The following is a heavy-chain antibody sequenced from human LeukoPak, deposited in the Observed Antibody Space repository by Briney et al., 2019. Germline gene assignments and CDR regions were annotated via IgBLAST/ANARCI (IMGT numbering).Heavy chain of an antibody. V-gene: IGHV4-34*01. J-gene: IGHJ4*02. CDR3: ARDIRGYSDY. CDR2: INHSGST. D-gene: IGHD5-18*01. Sequence: SETLSLTCAVYGGSFSGYYWSWIRQPPGKGLEWIGEINHSGSTNYNPSLKSRVTMSVDTSKNQFSLKLSSVTAADTAVYYCARDIRGYSDYWGQGTLVTVSS. CDR1: GGSFSGYY.